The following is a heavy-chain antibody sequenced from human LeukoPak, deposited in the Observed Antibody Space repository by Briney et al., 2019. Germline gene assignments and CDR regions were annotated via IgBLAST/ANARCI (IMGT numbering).Heavy chain of an antibody. CDR2: IWYDGSNR. CDR1: GFTSSSYG. V-gene: IGHV3-33*01. D-gene: IGHD4-11*01. J-gene: IGHJ4*02. Sequence: PGRSLRLSCAASGFTSSSYGMHWVRQAPGKGLEWVAVIWYDGSNRYYADSVKGRFTISRDNSKNTLYLQMNSLRAEDTAVYYCARDYSNYGGYFDYWGQGTLVTVSS. CDR3: ARDYSNYGGYFDY.